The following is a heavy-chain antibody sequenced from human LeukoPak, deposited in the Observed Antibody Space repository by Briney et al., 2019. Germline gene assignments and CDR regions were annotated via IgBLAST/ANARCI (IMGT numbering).Heavy chain of an antibody. CDR2: IHHRGGT. CDR3: ATPTDAFNI. V-gene: IGHV4-4*02. J-gene: IGHJ3*02. Sequence: SETLSLTCAVSGGSISNENWWSWVRQPPGKGLEWIGEIHHRGGTNYNPSLRSRVTISIDTSKNQFSLKLTSVAAADTAVYYCATPTDAFNIWGQGTMVTVYS. CDR1: GGSISNENW.